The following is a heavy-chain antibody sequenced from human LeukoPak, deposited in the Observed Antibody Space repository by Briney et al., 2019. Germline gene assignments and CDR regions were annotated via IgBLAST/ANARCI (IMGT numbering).Heavy chain of an antibody. CDR1: GYTFTSYA. D-gene: IGHD6-13*01. J-gene: IGHJ4*02. Sequence: GASVKVSCRASGYTFTSYAMNWVRQAPGQGLEWMGWINTNTGNPTYAQGFTGRFVFSLDTSVSTAYLQISSLKAEDTAVYYCASGGDSSSPVRVDYWGQGTLVTVSS. CDR3: ASGGDSSSPVRVDY. V-gene: IGHV7-4-1*02. CDR2: INTNTGNP.